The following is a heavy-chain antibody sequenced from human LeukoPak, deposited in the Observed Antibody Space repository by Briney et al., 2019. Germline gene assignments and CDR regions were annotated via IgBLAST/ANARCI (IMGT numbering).Heavy chain of an antibody. CDR1: GGSFSGYY. D-gene: IGHD3-10*01. Sequence: SETLSLTCAVYGGSFSGYYWSWIRQPPGKGLEWIGEINHSGSTNYNPSLKSRVTISVDTSKNQFSLKLSSVTAADTAVYYCARGSDYGSGSYYLPRAEYFQHWGQGTLVTVSS. V-gene: IGHV4-34*01. CDR2: INHSGST. J-gene: IGHJ1*01. CDR3: ARGSDYGSGSYYLPRAEYFQH.